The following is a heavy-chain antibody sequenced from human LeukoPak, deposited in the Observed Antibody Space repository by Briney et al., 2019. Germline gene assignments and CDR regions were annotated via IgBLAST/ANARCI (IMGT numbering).Heavy chain of an antibody. Sequence: PGGSLRLSCAASGFTFSSYAMSWIRQPPGKGLEWIGSIYYSGSTYYNPSLKSRVTISVDTSKNQFSLKLSSVTAADTAVYYCARLDDYYDSSGYYGYWGQGTLVTVSS. CDR3: ARLDDYYDSSGYYGY. D-gene: IGHD3-22*01. V-gene: IGHV4-39*01. CDR1: GFTFSSYA. J-gene: IGHJ4*02. CDR2: IYYSGST.